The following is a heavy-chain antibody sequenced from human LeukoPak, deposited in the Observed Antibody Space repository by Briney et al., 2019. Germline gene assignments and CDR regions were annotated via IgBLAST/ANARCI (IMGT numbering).Heavy chain of an antibody. V-gene: IGHV3-21*01. CDR1: GFTFSSYS. CDR3: ARDSGSSSWYGFSYFDY. CDR2: ISRSSSYI. J-gene: IGHJ4*02. D-gene: IGHD6-13*01. Sequence: GGSLRLSCAASGFTFSSYSMNWVRQAPGKGLEGVSSISRSSSYIYYADSVKGRFTISRDNAKNSLYLQMNSLRAEDTAVYYCARDSGSSSWYGFSYFDYWGQGTLVTVSS.